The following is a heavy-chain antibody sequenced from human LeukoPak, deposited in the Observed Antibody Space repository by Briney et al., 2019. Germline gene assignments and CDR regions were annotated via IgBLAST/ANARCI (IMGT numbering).Heavy chain of an antibody. Sequence: GGSLRLSCAASGFTVSGNYMSWVRQAPGKGLEWVSVIYSGGSTYYADSVKGRFTISRDNSKNTLYLQMNSLRAEDTAVYYCARAPGGIAVATGDYWGQGTLVTVSS. D-gene: IGHD6-19*01. V-gene: IGHV3-66*01. CDR1: GFTVSGNY. J-gene: IGHJ4*02. CDR2: IYSGGST. CDR3: ARAPGGIAVATGDY.